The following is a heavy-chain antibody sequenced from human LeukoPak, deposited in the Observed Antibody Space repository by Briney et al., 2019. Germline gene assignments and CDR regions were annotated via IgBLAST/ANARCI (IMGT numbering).Heavy chain of an antibody. V-gene: IGHV3-23*01. CDR2: ISGSGIST. D-gene: IGHD5-12*01. CDR1: GFTFNILA. J-gene: IGHJ4*02. Sequence: GGSLRLSCAASGFTFNILAMNWVRQASGRGLEWVSTISGSGISTYYADSVKGRFTISRDNSKNTLYLQINSLRDEDTAVYFCAKDQHGYDKPIDYWGQGTLVTVSS. CDR3: AKDQHGYDKPIDY.